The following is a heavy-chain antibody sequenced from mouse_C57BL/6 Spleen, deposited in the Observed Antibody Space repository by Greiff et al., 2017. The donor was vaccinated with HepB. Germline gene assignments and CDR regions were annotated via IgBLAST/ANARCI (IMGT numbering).Heavy chain of an antibody. CDR3: ARHDYDEGFAY. J-gene: IGHJ3*01. V-gene: IGHV1-52*01. Sequence: VQLQQPGAELVRPGSSVKLSCKASGYTFTSYWMHWVKQRPIQGLEWIGNIDPSDSETHYNQKFKDKATLTVDKSSSTAYMQLSSLTSEDSAVYYCARHDYDEGFAYWGQGTLVTVSA. D-gene: IGHD2-4*01. CDR1: GYTFTSYW. CDR2: IDPSDSET.